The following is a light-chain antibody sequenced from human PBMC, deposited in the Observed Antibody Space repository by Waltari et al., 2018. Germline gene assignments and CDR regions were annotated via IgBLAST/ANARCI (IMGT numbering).Light chain of an antibody. CDR3: HSRDASGVGGS. V-gene: IGLV3-19*01. J-gene: IGLJ2*01. Sequence: SSELTQDPAVSVAMGQTVRITCQGDSLRSYYASWYQQRPGQAPILVMYDKNNRPSGFPDRFSGSTSDNTASLTIIGAQAEDEASYYCHSRDASGVGGSFGGGTKLTVL. CDR1: SLRSYY. CDR2: DKN.